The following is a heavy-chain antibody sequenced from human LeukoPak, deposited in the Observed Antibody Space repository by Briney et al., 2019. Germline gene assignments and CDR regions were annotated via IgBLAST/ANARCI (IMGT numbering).Heavy chain of an antibody. CDR3: EVLWFGEAFDI. Sequence: GGSLRLSCAASGFTFSSYSMNWVRQAPGKGLEWVSSISSSSSYIYYADSVKGRFTISRDNAKNSLYLQMNGLRAEDTAVYYCEVLWFGEAFDIWGQGTMVTVSS. D-gene: IGHD3-10*01. J-gene: IGHJ3*02. V-gene: IGHV3-21*01. CDR2: ISSSSSYI. CDR1: GFTFSSYS.